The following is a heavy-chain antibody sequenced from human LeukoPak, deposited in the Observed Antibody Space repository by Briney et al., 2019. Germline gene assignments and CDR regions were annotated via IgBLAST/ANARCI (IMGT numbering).Heavy chain of an antibody. CDR1: GYTFTSYY. J-gene: IGHJ3*02. Sequence: GASVKVSCKASGYTFTSYYMHWVRQAPGQGLEWMGIINPSGGSTSYAQKFQGRVTMTRDMSTSTVYMELRSLRSDDTAVYYCARGLQENLAWLQAFTAFDIWGQGTMVTVSS. CDR3: ARGLQENLAWLQAFTAFDI. D-gene: IGHD4-11*01. V-gene: IGHV1-46*01. CDR2: INPSGGST.